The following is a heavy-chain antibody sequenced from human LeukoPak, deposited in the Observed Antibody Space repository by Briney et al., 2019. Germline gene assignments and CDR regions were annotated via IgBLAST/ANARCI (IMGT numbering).Heavy chain of an antibody. CDR2: ISAYNGNT. J-gene: IGHJ4*02. CDR1: GYTFTSYG. V-gene: IGHV1-18*01. D-gene: IGHD7-27*01. CDR3: ARGPPNWGYDY. Sequence: ASVKVSCKASGYTFTSYGISWVRQAPGQGLEWMGWISAYNGNTNYAQKFQERVTITRDMSTSTAYMELSSLRSEDTAVYYCARGPPNWGYDYWGPGTLVTVSS.